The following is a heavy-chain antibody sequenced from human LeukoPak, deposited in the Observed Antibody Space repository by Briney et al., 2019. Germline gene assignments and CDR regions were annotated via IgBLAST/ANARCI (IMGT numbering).Heavy chain of an antibody. CDR1: GYSISSGYY. Sequence: SETLSLTCTVSGYSISSGYYWGWIRQPPGKGLEWIGSIYHSGSTYYNPSLRSRVTISVDTSKNQFSLKLSSVTAADTAVYYCARDWAGYYDYVWGSYRPTIDYWGQGTLVTVSS. CDR2: IYHSGST. J-gene: IGHJ4*02. D-gene: IGHD3-16*02. CDR3: ARDWAGYYDYVWGSYRPTIDY. V-gene: IGHV4-38-2*02.